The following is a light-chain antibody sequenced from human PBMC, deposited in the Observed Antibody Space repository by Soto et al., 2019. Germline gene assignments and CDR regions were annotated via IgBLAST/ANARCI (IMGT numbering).Light chain of an antibody. V-gene: IGKV1-5*03. CDR1: QSLNSE. Sequence: DIKMTQSPSTLSASVGDRVTITCRASQSLNSELAWYQQKPGKAPKLLIYQASSLKGGVPSRFTGTGSGTEFTLTISSLQPDDSATYYCQQYNAYSLTFGGGTKGEIK. CDR3: QQYNAYSLT. J-gene: IGKJ4*01. CDR2: QAS.